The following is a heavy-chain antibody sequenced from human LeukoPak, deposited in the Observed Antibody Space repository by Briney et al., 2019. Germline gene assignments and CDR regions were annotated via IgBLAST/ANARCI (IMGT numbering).Heavy chain of an antibody. CDR1: GFTFSSYS. V-gene: IGHV3-21*01. CDR3: ARDSGYCSSPSCYGYGMDV. CDR2: ISSSSSYI. Sequence: AGGSLRLSCAASGFTFSSYSMNWVRQAPGKRLEWVSSISSSSSYIYYADSVKGRFTISRDNAKNSLYLPMNSLRVEDTAVYYCARDSGYCSSPSCYGYGMDVWGQGATVTVSS. D-gene: IGHD2-2*03. J-gene: IGHJ6*02.